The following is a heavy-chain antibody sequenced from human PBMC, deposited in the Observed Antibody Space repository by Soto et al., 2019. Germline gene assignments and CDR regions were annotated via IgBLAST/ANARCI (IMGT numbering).Heavy chain of an antibody. V-gene: IGHV3-23*01. J-gene: IGHJ6*02. CDR1: GFTFSSYA. CDR2: ISGSGGST. CDR3: AKDSKEDSSGYYYYYYGMDV. D-gene: IGHD3-22*01. Sequence: GGSLRLSCAASGFTFSSYAMSWVRQAPGKGLEWVSAISGSGGSTYYADSVKGRFTISRDNSKNTLYLQMNSLRAEDTAVYYYAKDSKEDSSGYYYYYYGMDVWGQGTTVTVS.